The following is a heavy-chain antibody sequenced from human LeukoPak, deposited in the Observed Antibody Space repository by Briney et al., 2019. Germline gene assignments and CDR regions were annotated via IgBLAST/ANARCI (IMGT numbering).Heavy chain of an antibody. V-gene: IGHV4-59*01. D-gene: IGHD2-15*01. CDR2: IYYSGST. J-gene: IGHJ4*02. Sequence: SETLSLTCTVSGGSISSYYWSWIRQPPGKGLEWIGHIYYSGSTNYNPSLKSRVTISVDTSKNHFSLKLSSMTAADTAVYYCARGVVAAPTNFDYWGQGTLVTVSS. CDR3: ARGVVAAPTNFDY. CDR1: GGSISSYY.